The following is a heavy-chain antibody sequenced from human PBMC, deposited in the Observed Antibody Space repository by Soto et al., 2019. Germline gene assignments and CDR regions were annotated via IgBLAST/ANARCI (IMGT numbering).Heavy chain of an antibody. Sequence: GGSLRLSCAASGFTFSSYSMNWVRQAPGKGLEWVSYISTSSSTMYYTDSVKGRFTISRDNAKNSLYLQMNNLRAEDTAVYYCARDHSSSWYIWFDPWGQGTLVTVSS. CDR1: GFTFSSYS. V-gene: IGHV3-48*01. D-gene: IGHD6-13*01. CDR3: ARDHSSSWYIWFDP. CDR2: ISTSSSTM. J-gene: IGHJ5*02.